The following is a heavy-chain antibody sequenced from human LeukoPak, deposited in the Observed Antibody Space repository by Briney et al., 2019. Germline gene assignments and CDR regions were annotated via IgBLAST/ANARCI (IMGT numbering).Heavy chain of an antibody. Sequence: ASVKVSCKASGYTFTSYGISWVRQATGQGLEWMGWMNPNSGNTGYAQKFQGRVTITRNTSISTAYTELSSLRSEDTAVYYCASTILVHAFDIWGQGTMVTVSS. CDR1: GYTFTSYG. CDR3: ASTILVHAFDI. CDR2: MNPNSGNT. J-gene: IGHJ3*02. V-gene: IGHV1-8*03. D-gene: IGHD1-26*01.